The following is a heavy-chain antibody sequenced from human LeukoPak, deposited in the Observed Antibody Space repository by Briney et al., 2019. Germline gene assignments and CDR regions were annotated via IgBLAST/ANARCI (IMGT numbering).Heavy chain of an antibody. CDR2: INHSGST. CDR3: AREGQDYYDSSGYYNWFDP. V-gene: IGHV4-34*01. D-gene: IGHD3-22*01. CDR1: GGSFSGYY. J-gene: IGHJ5*02. Sequence: SETLSLTCGVYGGSFSGYYWSWIRQPPGKGLEWIGEINHSGSTNYNPSLKSRVTISVDTSKNQFSLKLSSVTAADTAVYYCAREGQDYYDSSGYYNWFDPWGQGTLVTVSS.